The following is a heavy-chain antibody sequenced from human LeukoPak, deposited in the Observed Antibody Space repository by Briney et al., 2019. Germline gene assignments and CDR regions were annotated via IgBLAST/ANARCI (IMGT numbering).Heavy chain of an antibody. CDR3: ARSGGWSEYFDY. J-gene: IGHJ4*02. CDR2: IYTSGST. CDR1: GGSISSGSYY. D-gene: IGHD6-19*01. V-gene: IGHV4-61*02. Sequence: SETLSLTCTVSGGSISSGSYYWSWIRQPAGKGLEWIGRIYTSGSTNYNPSLKSRVTISVDTSKNQFSLKLSSVTAADTAVYYCARSGGWSEYFDYRGQGTLVTVSS.